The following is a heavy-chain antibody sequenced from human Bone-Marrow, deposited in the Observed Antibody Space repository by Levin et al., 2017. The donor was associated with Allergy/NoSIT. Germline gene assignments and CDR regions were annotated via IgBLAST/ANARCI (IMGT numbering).Heavy chain of an antibody. V-gene: IGHV3-23*01. CDR1: GFTFSSYA. CDR2: ISGSGGST. Sequence: PGGSLRLSCAASGFTFSSYAMSWVRQAPGKGLEWVSAISGSGGSTYYADSVKGRFTISRDNSKNTLYLQMNSLRAEDTAVYYCAKQGRGRFFYYGMDVWGQGTTVTVSS. D-gene: IGHD3-3*01. J-gene: IGHJ6*02. CDR3: AKQGRGRFFYYGMDV.